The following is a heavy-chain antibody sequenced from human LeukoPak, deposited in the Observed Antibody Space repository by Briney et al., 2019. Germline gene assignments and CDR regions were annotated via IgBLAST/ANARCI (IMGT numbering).Heavy chain of an antibody. CDR1: GYTFTGYY. D-gene: IGHD6-19*01. CDR3: ARDWDIAVAFFDC. J-gene: IGHJ4*02. CDR2: INPNSGGT. Sequence: ASVKVSCKASGYTFTGYYIHWVRQAPGQGLEWMGWINPNSGGTNYAQEFQGRVTMTRDTSISTAYMELSRLRSDDTAVYYCARDWDIAVAFFDCWGQGTLVTVSS. V-gene: IGHV1-2*02.